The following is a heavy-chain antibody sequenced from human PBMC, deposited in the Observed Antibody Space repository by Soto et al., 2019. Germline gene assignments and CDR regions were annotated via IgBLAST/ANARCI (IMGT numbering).Heavy chain of an antibody. CDR2: IYYSGST. Sequence: PSETLSLTCTVSGGSISSGGYYWSWIRQHPGKGLEWIGYIYYSGSTYYNPSLKSRVTISVDTSKNQFSLKLSSVTAADTAAYYCARSEGYDSSGYYDFYYGMDVWGQGTTVT. V-gene: IGHV4-31*03. D-gene: IGHD3-22*01. CDR1: GGSISSGGYY. J-gene: IGHJ6*02. CDR3: ARSEGYDSSGYYDFYYGMDV.